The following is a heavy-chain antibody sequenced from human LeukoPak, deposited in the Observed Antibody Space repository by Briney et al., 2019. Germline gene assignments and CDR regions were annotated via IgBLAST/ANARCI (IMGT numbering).Heavy chain of an antibody. V-gene: IGHV3-7*01. J-gene: IGHJ4*02. D-gene: IGHD3-3*01. CDR1: GFTFSSYG. Sequence: PGGSLRLSCAASGFTFSSYGMHWVRQAPGKGLEWVANIKQDGSEKYYVDSVKGRFTISRDNAKNSLYLQMNSLRAEDTAVYYCARRDFWSGPTFDYWGQGTLATVSS. CDR3: ARRDFWSGPTFDY. CDR2: IKQDGSEK.